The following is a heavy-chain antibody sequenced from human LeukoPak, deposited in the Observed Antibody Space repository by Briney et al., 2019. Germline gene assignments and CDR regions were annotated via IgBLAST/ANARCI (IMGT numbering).Heavy chain of an antibody. CDR2: ISYDGSNK. J-gene: IGHJ6*02. D-gene: IGHD3-10*01. CDR1: GFTFSSYG. Sequence: GGSLRLSCAASGFTFSSYGMHWVRQAPGKGLEWVAVISYDGSNKYYADSVKGRFTISRDNSKNTLYLQMNSLRAEDTAVYYCAKDYKSYGMDVWGQGTTVTVSS. V-gene: IGHV3-30*18. CDR3: AKDYKSYGMDV.